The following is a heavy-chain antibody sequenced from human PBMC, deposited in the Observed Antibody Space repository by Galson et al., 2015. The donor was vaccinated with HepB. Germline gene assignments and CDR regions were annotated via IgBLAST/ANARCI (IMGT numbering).Heavy chain of an antibody. Sequence: SLRLSCAASGFTVISNYMSWVRQAPGKGLEWVLSIYRGGDSYYADSVKGRFTISRDNSKNTLFLQMNSLRAEDTAVYHCARGKEQLAIFDYWGQGTRVTVSS. CDR1: GFTVISNY. CDR3: ARGKEQLAIFDY. CDR2: IYRGGDS. D-gene: IGHD6-13*01. V-gene: IGHV3-66*01. J-gene: IGHJ4*02.